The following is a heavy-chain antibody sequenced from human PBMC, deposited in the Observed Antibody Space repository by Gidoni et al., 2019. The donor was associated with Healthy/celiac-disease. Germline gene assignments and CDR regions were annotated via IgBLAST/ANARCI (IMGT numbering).Heavy chain of an antibody. Sequence: QVQLVESGGGVVQPGRSLRLSCAASGFTFSSYGMHWVRQAPGKGLEWVAVIWYDGSNKYYADSVKGRFTISRDNSKNTLYLQMNSLRAEDTAVYYCAGQLRLADAFDIWGQGTMVTVSS. J-gene: IGHJ3*02. CDR1: GFTFSSYG. CDR3: AGQLRLADAFDI. D-gene: IGHD4-17*01. V-gene: IGHV3-33*01. CDR2: IWYDGSNK.